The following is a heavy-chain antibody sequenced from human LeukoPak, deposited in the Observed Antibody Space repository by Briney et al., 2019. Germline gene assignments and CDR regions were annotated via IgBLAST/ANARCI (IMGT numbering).Heavy chain of an antibody. D-gene: IGHD2-21*01. CDR3: ARPTYSSHDAFDI. Sequence: ASVKVSCKASGYTFTGYYMHWVRQAPGQGLEWMGWINPNSGGTNYAQKFQGRVTMTRDTSISTAYMELSRLRSDDTAVYYCARPTYSSHDAFDIWGQGTMVTVSS. J-gene: IGHJ3*02. CDR1: GYTFTGYY. CDR2: INPNSGGT. V-gene: IGHV1-2*02.